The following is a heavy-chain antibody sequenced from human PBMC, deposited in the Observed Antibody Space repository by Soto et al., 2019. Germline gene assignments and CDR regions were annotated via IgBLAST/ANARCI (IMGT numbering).Heavy chain of an antibody. CDR3: ASQRSGTSSTTFDY. CDR1: RFTFRSYW. Sequence: EVQLVESGGGLVQPGGPLRLSCAVSRFTFRSYWMSWVRQAPGGGLEWVANVNQDGSVTYYVDSVKGRFTISRDNAKTSLYLQMNSLRDEDTALYYCASQRSGTSSTTFDYWGQGTLVTVSS. CDR2: VNQDGSVT. D-gene: IGHD3-10*01. V-gene: IGHV3-7*05. J-gene: IGHJ4*02.